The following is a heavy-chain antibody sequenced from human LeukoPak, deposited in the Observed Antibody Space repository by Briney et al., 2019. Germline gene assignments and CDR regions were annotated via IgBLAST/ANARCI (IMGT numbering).Heavy chain of an antibody. V-gene: IGHV3-7*01. CDR1: GFTFSSYW. CDR3: ATYTHWVAGDV. CDR2: IKQDGSEK. J-gene: IGHJ6*02. D-gene: IGHD3-16*01. Sequence: GGSLRLSCAASGFTFSSYWMSWVRQAPGKGLEWVANIKQDGSEKYYVGSVRGRFTISRDNARNSLYLQMGSLRAEDTAVYYCATYTHWVAGDVWGQGTTVTVSS.